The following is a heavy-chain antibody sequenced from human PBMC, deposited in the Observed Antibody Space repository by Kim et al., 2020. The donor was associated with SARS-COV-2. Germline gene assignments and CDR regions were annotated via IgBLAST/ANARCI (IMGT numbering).Heavy chain of an antibody. Sequence: GGSLRLSCVVSGFSFSGYDMNWVRQAPGKGLEWVSYIRNSGSTIWYADSVRGRFTISRDNAKNSLYLQMNSLSDEDTAVYYCARVGLLWAYNMDVWGQGTTVTVSS. CDR3: ARVGLLWAYNMDV. CDR2: IRNSGSTI. D-gene: IGHD3-16*01. CDR1: GFSFSGYD. V-gene: IGHV3-48*02. J-gene: IGHJ6*02.